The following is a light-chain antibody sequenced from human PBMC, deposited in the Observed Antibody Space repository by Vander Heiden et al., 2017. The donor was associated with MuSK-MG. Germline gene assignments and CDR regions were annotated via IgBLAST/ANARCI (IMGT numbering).Light chain of an antibody. CDR3: QSYDSSLEV. CDR2: GNS. J-gene: IGLJ2*01. V-gene: IGLV1-40*01. CDR1: SSNIGAGYD. Sequence: QSVLTQPPSVSGAPGQRVTISCTGSSSNIGAGYDVHWYQQLPGTAPKLLSYGNSNRPSGVPDRFSGSKSGTSASLAITGLQAEDEADYYCQSYDSSLEVFGGGTKLTVL.